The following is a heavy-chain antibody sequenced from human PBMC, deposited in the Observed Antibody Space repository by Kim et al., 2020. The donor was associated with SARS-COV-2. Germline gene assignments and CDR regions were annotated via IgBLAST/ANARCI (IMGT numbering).Heavy chain of an antibody. V-gene: IGHV4-34*01. CDR2: INHSGST. Sequence: SETLSLTCAVYGGSFSGYYWSWIRQPPGKGLEWIGEINHSGSTNYNPSLKSRVTISVDTSKNQFSLKLSSVTAADTAVYYCARRTAFDYWGQGTLVTVSS. CDR1: GGSFSGYY. CDR3: ARRTAFDY. J-gene: IGHJ4*02. D-gene: IGHD4-17*01.